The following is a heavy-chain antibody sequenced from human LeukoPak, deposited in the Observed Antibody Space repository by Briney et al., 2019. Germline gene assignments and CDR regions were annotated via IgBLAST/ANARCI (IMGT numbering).Heavy chain of an antibody. J-gene: IGHJ5*02. Sequence: SETLPLTCTVSGGSISSYSWSWIRQPPGKGLEWIGYTYYSGTTNYNPSLKSRVTISVDTSKNQFSLKLRSVTAADTAVYYCARHVGYGNNWFDPWGQGTPVTVSS. D-gene: IGHD5-18*01. CDR1: GGSISSYS. CDR3: ARHVGYGNNWFDP. V-gene: IGHV4-59*08. CDR2: TYYSGTT.